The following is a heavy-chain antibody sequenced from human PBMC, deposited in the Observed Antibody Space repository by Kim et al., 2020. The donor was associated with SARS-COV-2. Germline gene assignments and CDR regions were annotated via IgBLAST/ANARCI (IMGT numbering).Heavy chain of an antibody. D-gene: IGHD2-2*01. CDR3: AKDGALVVVPAAMARAFDI. Sequence: RFTISRNNSKNTLYLQMNSLRAEDTAVYYCAKDGALVVVPAAMARAFDIWGQGTMVTVSS. J-gene: IGHJ3*02. V-gene: IGHV3-23*01.